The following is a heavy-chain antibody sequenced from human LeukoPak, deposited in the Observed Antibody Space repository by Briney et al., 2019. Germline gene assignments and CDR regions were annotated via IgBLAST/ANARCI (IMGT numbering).Heavy chain of an antibody. CDR1: GGSFSGYY. Sequence: SETLSLTCAVYGGSFSGYYWSWIRQPPGKGLEWIGEINHSGSTNYNPSLRSRVTISVDTSKNQFSLKLSSVTAADTAVYYCARGFNDSSGYYARHFDYWGQGTLVTVSS. V-gene: IGHV4-34*01. D-gene: IGHD3-22*01. CDR3: ARGFNDSSGYYARHFDY. J-gene: IGHJ4*02. CDR2: INHSGST.